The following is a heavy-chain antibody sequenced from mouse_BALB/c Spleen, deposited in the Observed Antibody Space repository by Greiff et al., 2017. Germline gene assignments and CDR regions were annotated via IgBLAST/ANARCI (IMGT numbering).Heavy chain of an antibody. J-gene: IGHJ4*01. CDR2: IDPANGNT. D-gene: IGHD2-1*01. Sequence: EVKLVESGAELVKPGASVKLSCTASGFNIKDTYMHWVKQRPEQGLEWIGRIDPANGNTKYDPKFQGKATITADTSSNTAYLQLSSLTSEDTAVYYCAGTYGNYPYYAMDYWGQGTSVTVSS. V-gene: IGHV14-3*02. CDR1: GFNIKDTY. CDR3: AGTYGNYPYYAMDY.